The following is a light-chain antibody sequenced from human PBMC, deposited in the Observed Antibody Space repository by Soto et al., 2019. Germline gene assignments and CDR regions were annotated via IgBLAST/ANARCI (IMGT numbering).Light chain of an antibody. CDR2: GAS. CDR1: QSVNSN. V-gene: IGKV3-11*01. J-gene: IGKJ4*01. CDR3: QQRSNWPLT. Sequence: ETVMTQSPATLSVSLGERATLSCRASQSVNSNLAWYQQKPGQAPRLLIYGASNRATGIPARFSGSGSGTDFTLTISSLEPEDFAVYYCQQRSNWPLTFGGGTKV.